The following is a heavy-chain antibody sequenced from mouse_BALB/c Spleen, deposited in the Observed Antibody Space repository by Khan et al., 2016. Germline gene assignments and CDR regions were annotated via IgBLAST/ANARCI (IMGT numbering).Heavy chain of an antibody. CDR2: IWGGGST. CDR1: GFSLSRYS. V-gene: IGHV2-6-4*01. CDR3: ARNCYVRDGFDY. Sequence: QVQLKESGPGLVAPSQSLSITCTVSGFSLSRYSVHWVRQPPGKGLEWLGMIWGGGSTDYNSALKSRLSISKDNSTRQVFLQMNCLQTDATAMYYCARNCYVRDGFDYWGEGTTLTVSS. D-gene: IGHD1-1*01. J-gene: IGHJ2*01.